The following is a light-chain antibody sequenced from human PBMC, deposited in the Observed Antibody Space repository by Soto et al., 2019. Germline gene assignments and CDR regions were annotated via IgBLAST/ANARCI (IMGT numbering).Light chain of an antibody. J-gene: IGKJ1*01. V-gene: IGKV2-28*01. CDR1: QSLLHSSGNNY. CDR3: MQALQTPWT. Sequence: DIVMTQSPLSLPVTPGEPASMSCRSSQSLLHSSGNNYLDWYVQKPGQSPQLLIYWGSSRASGVPDRFSGGGSGTDFTLKISRVEAEDVGVYYCMQALQTPWTFGQGTKV. CDR2: WGS.